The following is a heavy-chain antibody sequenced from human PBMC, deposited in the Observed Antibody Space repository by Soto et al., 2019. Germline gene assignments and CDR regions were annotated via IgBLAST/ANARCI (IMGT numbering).Heavy chain of an antibody. J-gene: IGHJ3*02. CDR2: IYNEFT. Sequence: CVASGFTVTEIYMNWVRQAPGKGLEWDSVIYNEFTDYADSVRGRFSISTDSSKNALYLQMNSLRAEDSAVYYCVREPRYCSGGSCSIMGDAFDIWGQGTMVTVSS. D-gene: IGHD2-15*01. CDR1: GFTVTEIY. V-gene: IGHV3-66*01. CDR3: VREPRYCSGGSCSIMGDAFDI.